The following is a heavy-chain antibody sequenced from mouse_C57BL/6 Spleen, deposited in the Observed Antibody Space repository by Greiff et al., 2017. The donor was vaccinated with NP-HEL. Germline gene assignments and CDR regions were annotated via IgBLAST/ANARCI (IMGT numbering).Heavy chain of an antibody. J-gene: IGHJ2*01. CDR3: ARTLYDGYHFDY. V-gene: IGHV1-55*01. Sequence: VKLQQSGAELVKPGASVKMSCKASGYTFTSYWITWVKQRPGQGLEWIGDIYPGSGSTNYNEKFKSKATLTVDTSSSTAYMQLSSLTSEDSAVYYCARTLYDGYHFDYWGQGTTLTVSS. CDR2: IYPGSGST. D-gene: IGHD2-3*01. CDR1: GYTFTSYW.